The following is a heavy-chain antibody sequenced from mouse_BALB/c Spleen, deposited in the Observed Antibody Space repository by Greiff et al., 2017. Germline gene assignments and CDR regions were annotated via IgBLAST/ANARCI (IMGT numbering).Heavy chain of an antibody. CDR3: AREYYDYDGYYFDY. J-gene: IGHJ2*01. CDR1: GFTFSSYA. D-gene: IGHD2-4*01. V-gene: IGHV5-9-4*01. Sequence: EVKVVESGGGLVKPGGSLKLSCAASGFTFSSYAMSWVRQSPEKRLEWVAEISSGGSYTYYPDTVTGRFTISRDNAKNTLYLEMSSLRSEDTAMYYCAREYYDYDGYYFDYWGQGTTLTVSS. CDR2: ISSGGSYT.